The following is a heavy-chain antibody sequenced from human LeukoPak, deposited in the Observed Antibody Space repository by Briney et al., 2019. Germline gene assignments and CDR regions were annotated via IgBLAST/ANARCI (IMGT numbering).Heavy chain of an antibody. V-gene: IGHV3-48*02. CDR1: GFTFSSSG. J-gene: IGHJ4*02. Sequence: GGSLRLSCAASGFTFSSSGMNWVRQAPGKGLEWISYISSSSSDIYYADSVKGRFTIYRDNAKNSLYLQMNSVRDEDTAMYYCARDWGLAGYVLDHWGQGTLVTVSS. D-gene: IGHD3-16*01. CDR3: ARDWGLAGYVLDH. CDR2: ISSSSSDI.